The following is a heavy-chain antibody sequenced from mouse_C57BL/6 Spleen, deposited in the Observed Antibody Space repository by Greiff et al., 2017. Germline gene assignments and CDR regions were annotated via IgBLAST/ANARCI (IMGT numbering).Heavy chain of an antibody. D-gene: IGHD4-1*01. J-gene: IGHJ1*03. CDR3: ARNWDWYFDG. CDR2: INPNNGGT. Sequence: DVKLQESGPELVKPGASVKIPCKASGYPFPDYNMDWVKQSHGKSLEWIGDINPNNGGTIYNQKFKGKATLTVDKSSSTAYMELRSLTSEDTAVYYCARNWDWYFDGWGTGTTVTVSS. V-gene: IGHV1-18*01. CDR1: GYPFPDYN.